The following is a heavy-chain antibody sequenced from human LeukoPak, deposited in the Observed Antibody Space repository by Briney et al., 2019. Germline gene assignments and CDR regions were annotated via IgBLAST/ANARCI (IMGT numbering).Heavy chain of an antibody. CDR2: ISSSSSYI. J-gene: IGHJ6*03. CDR3: ARVPATRVPAPWVSYYYYMDV. CDR1: GFTFSNAW. D-gene: IGHD2-2*01. Sequence: GGSLRLSCAASGFTFSNAWMSWVRQAPGKGLEWVSSISSSSSYIYYADSVKGRFTISRDNAKNSLYLQMNSLRAEDTAVYYCARVPATRVPAPWVSYYYYMDVWGKGTTVTVSS. V-gene: IGHV3-21*01.